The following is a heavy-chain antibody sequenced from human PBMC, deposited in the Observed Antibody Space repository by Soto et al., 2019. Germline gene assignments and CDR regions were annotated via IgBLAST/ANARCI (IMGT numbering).Heavy chain of an antibody. V-gene: IGHV4-30-2*01. CDR2: IYHSGST. J-gene: IGHJ5*02. CDR3: ARHLSLGYDILTGPIFDP. CDR1: GGSISSGGYS. D-gene: IGHD3-9*01. Sequence: SETLSLTCAVSGGSISSGGYSWSWIRQPPGKGLEWIGYIYHSGSTNYNPSLKSRVTISVDRSKNQFSLKLSSVTAADTAVYNCARHLSLGYDILTGPIFDPWGQGTLVTVSS.